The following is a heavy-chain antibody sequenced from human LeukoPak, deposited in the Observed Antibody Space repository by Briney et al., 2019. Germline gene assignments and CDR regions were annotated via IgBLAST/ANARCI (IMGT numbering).Heavy chain of an antibody. CDR1: GFTFDGYA. CDR3: AKGNRDSSGFYYYYGMDA. V-gene: IGHV3-9*01. D-gene: IGHD3-22*01. CDR2: ISWNSKNI. J-gene: IGHJ6*02. Sequence: PGRSLRLSCAASGFTFDGYAMFWVRQAPGKGLEWVSGISWNSKNIGYAASVKGRFTISRDNAKNSLYLQMNSLRAEDTAFYYCAKGNRDSSGFYYYYGMDAWGQGTTVTVS.